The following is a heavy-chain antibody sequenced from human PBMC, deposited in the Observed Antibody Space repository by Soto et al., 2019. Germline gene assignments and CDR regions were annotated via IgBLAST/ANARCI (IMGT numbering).Heavy chain of an antibody. D-gene: IGHD3-22*01. J-gene: IGHJ4*02. V-gene: IGHV1-18*01. Sequence: QVQLVQSGAEVKKPGASVKVSCKASGYTFTSYGISWVRQAPGQGLEWLGWISAYNGNTDYAQKLQGRVTMTTDTATSTADMELRSLRSDDTAVYYCAGDPDSSGTIDYWGQGTLVTVSS. CDR2: ISAYNGNT. CDR1: GYTFTSYG. CDR3: AGDPDSSGTIDY.